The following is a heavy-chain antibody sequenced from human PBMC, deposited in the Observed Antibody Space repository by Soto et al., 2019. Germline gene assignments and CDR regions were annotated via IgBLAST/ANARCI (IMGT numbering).Heavy chain of an antibody. J-gene: IGHJ5*02. CDR3: ARVVAGVAAAGTAWFDP. V-gene: IGHV4-4*02. CDR1: GGSISSSNW. D-gene: IGHD6-13*01. CDR2: IYHSGST. Sequence: QVQLQESGPGLVKPSGTLSLTCAVSGGSISSSNWWSWVRQPPGKGLGGIGEIYHSGSTNNNPYLKTRVTISVYKSKTQFSLKLSSVTAADTAVYYCARVVAGVAAAGTAWFDPWGQGTLVTVSS.